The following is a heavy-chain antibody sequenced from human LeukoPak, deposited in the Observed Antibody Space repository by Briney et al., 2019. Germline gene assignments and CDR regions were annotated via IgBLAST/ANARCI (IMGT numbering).Heavy chain of an antibody. Sequence: GASVKVSCKASGYTFTDYYMHWVRQAPGQGLEWMGWINPNSGGTNYAQKFQGRVTMTRDTSISTAYMELSRLRSDDTAVYYCARDLVEQQLVPGDYWGQGTLVTVSS. CDR3: ARDLVEQQLVPGDY. J-gene: IGHJ4*02. V-gene: IGHV1-2*02. CDR2: INPNSGGT. D-gene: IGHD6-13*01. CDR1: GYTFTDYY.